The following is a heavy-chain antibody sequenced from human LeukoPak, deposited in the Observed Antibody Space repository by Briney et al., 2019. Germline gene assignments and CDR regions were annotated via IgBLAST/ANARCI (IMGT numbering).Heavy chain of an antibody. CDR3: ARYEPPGVGATGGFDY. D-gene: IGHD1-26*01. CDR1: GYTFTSYY. V-gene: IGHV1-46*01. J-gene: IGHJ4*02. Sequence: ASVKVSCKASGYTFTSYYMHWVRQAPGQGLEWMGIINPSGGSTSYAQKFQGRVTITADESTSTAYMGLSSLRSEDTAVYYCARYEPPGVGATGGFDYWGQGTLVTVSS. CDR2: INPSGGST.